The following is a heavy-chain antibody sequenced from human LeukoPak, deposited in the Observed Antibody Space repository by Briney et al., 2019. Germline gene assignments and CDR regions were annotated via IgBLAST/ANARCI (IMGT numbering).Heavy chain of an antibody. J-gene: IGHJ4*02. Sequence: GESLKISCKGSGYSFTSYWIGWVRQMPGKGLEWMGIIYPGDSDTRYSPPFQGQVTISADKSISTAYLQWSSLKASDTAMYYCARHRGYDSSGHPGDYWGQGTLVTVSS. D-gene: IGHD3-22*01. CDR2: IYPGDSDT. CDR3: ARHRGYDSSGHPGDY. V-gene: IGHV5-51*01. CDR1: GYSFTSYW.